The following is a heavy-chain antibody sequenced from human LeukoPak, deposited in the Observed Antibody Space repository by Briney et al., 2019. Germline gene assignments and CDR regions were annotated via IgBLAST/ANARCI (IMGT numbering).Heavy chain of an antibody. CDR2: IKHDRSED. V-gene: IGHV3-7*05. CDR3: TRDRYVD. CDR1: GFTFSRSW. Sequence: GGSLRLSCAASGFTFSRSWMSWVPQAPGKGLEWLANIKHDRSEDFYVDSLKGRCTISRDNAKNSLYLQMTNLRVEDTAVYYCTRDRYVDWGEGNLVTASS. D-gene: IGHD2-2*01. J-gene: IGHJ4*02.